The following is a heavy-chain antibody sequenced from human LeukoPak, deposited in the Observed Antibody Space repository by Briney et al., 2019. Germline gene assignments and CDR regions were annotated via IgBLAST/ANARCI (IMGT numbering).Heavy chain of an antibody. J-gene: IGHJ5*02. Sequence: GGSLRLSCAASGFTVSSNYMSWVRQAPGKGLEWVSAISDTTYYADSVKGRFTISRDNSKNTLYLQMNSLRAEDTAVYYCAKAQAITGRNLFDPWGQGTLVTVSS. V-gene: IGHV3-53*01. D-gene: IGHD1-20*01. CDR2: ISDTT. CDR3: AKAQAITGRNLFDP. CDR1: GFTVSSNY.